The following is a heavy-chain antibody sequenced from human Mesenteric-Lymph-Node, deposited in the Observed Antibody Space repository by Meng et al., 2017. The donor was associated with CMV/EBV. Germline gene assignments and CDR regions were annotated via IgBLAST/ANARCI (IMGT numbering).Heavy chain of an antibody. J-gene: IGHJ5*02. CDR3: ASFFGVGKYNWFDP. CDR1: GFTFSIYA. Sequence: GESLKISCAASGFTFSIYAMSWVRQAPGKGLEWVSAISGSGDSTYYADSVKGRFTISRDNSYNTLYLQMNSLRAEDTAVYYCASFFGVGKYNWFDPWGQGTLVTVSS. CDR2: ISGSGDST. D-gene: IGHD3-3*01. V-gene: IGHV3-23*01.